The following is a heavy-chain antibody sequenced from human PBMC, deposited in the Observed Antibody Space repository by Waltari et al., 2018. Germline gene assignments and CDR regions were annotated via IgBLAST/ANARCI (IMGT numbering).Heavy chain of an antibody. CDR1: GFNFFDTW. CDR2: IKRSSDGGAA. Sequence: EVQLVESGGGLVKPGGSLRLSCAASGFNFFDTWMTWVRQAPGKGREGVGRIKRSSDGGAAEYAAPVNGRFIISRDDSSSTLYLQMNSLKSEDTAVYYCITDPANAYVRWFDPWGQGTLVTVSS. V-gene: IGHV3-15*01. J-gene: IGHJ5*02. CDR3: ITDPANAYVRWFDP. D-gene: IGHD2-2*01.